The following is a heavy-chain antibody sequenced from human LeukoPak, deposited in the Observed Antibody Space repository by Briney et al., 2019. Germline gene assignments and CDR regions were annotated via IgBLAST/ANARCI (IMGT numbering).Heavy chain of an antibody. CDR1: GFTFSTYW. CDR2: IKQDGTEK. D-gene: IGHD3-16*01. CDR3: ARYRGSGGQRLDY. Sequence: GGSLRLSCAASGFTFSTYWMTWVRQAPGKGLEWVANIKQDGTEKYYVDSVEGRFTVSRDNAKNSLYLQMNSLRAEDTAVYYWARYRGSGGQRLDYWGQGTLVTVSS. J-gene: IGHJ4*02. V-gene: IGHV3-7*01.